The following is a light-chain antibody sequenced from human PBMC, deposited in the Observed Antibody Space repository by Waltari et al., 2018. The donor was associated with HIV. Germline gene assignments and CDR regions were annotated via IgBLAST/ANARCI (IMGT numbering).Light chain of an antibody. J-gene: IGLJ1*01. CDR3: CSYAGSSPYV. CDR2: DVN. Sequence: QSALTQPRSVSGSPGQSVTISCTGTSSDVGGYNYVSWYQQHPGKAPKFMIYDVNKRPSGVPDRFSGSKSGNTASLTISGLQAEDEADYYCCSYAGSSPYVFGTGTKVTVL. V-gene: IGLV2-11*01. CDR1: SSDVGGYNY.